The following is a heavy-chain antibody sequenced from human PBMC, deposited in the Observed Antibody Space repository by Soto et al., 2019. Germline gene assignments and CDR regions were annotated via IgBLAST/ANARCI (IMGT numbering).Heavy chain of an antibody. J-gene: IGHJ6*02. CDR2: IIPIFGTA. CDR1: GGTFSSYA. CDR3: ARERLKYYDFWSGYRYYYGMDV. V-gene: IGHV1-69*12. D-gene: IGHD3-3*01. Sequence: QVQLVQSGAEVKKPGSSVKVSCKASGGTFSSYAISWVRQAPGQGLEWMGGIIPIFGTANYAQKFQGRVTITADESTSTVYLEPXSLRSEDTAVYYCARERLKYYDFWSGYRYYYGMDVWGQGTTVTVSS.